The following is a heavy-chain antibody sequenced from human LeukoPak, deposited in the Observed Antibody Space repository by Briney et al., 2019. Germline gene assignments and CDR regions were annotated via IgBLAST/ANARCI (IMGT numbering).Heavy chain of an antibody. CDR2: ISAYNGNT. Sequence: ASVKVSCKASGYTFTSYGISWVRQAPGQGLEWMGWISAYNGNTNYAQKLHGRVTMTTATSTSTAYMELRSLRSDDTAVYYCARERVDSSGYYFDYWGQETLVTVSS. V-gene: IGHV1-18*01. J-gene: IGHJ4*02. D-gene: IGHD3-22*01. CDR3: ARERVDSSGYYFDY. CDR1: GYTFTSYG.